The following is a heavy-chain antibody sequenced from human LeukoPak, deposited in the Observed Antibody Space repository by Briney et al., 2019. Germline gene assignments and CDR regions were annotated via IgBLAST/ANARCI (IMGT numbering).Heavy chain of an antibody. CDR2: ISCDGSNK. CDR3: AKDLECISVFGAQDY. J-gene: IGHJ4*02. D-gene: IGHD3-3*01. CDR1: GFTFSTYV. Sequence: PGGSLRLSCAASGFTFSTYVMHWVRQAPGKGLEWVSVISCDGSNKCYADSVKGRFTISRDNSKKSLYLQMNSLRAEDTALYYCAKDLECISVFGAQDYWGQGTMVTVSS. V-gene: IGHV3-30*18.